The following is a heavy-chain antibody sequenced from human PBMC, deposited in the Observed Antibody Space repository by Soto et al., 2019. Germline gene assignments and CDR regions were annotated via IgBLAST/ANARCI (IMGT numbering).Heavy chain of an antibody. CDR2: ISGSGGST. Sequence: GGSLRLSCAASGFTFSSYAMSWVRQAPGKGLEWVSAISGSGGSTYYADSVKGRFTISRDNSKNTLYLQMNSLRAEDTAVYYCAKGVTRHYYDSSGPRGWFDSWGQGTLVTGSS. D-gene: IGHD3-22*01. CDR3: AKGVTRHYYDSSGPRGWFDS. CDR1: GFTFSSYA. V-gene: IGHV3-23*01. J-gene: IGHJ5*01.